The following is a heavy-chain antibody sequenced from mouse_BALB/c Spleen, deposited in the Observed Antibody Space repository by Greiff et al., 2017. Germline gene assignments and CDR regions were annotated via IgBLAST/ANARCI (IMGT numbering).Heavy chain of an antibody. D-gene: IGHD4-1*01. CDR2: ISNGGGST. Sequence: EVQRVESGGGLVQPGGSLKLSCAASGFTFSSYTMSWVRQTPEKRLEWVAYISNGGGSTYYPDTVKGRFTISRDNAKNTLYLQMSSLKSEDTAMYYCARLLTGTGFAYWGQGTLVTVSA. CDR3: ARLLTGTGFAY. J-gene: IGHJ3*01. V-gene: IGHV5-12-2*01. CDR1: GFTFSSYT.